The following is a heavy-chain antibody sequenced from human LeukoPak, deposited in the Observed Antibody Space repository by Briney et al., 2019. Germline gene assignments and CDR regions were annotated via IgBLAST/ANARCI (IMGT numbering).Heavy chain of an antibody. V-gene: IGHV3-30*18. CDR3: AKADQWLDLDY. J-gene: IGHJ4*02. CDR2: ISYDGSNK. D-gene: IGHD6-19*01. CDR1: GFTFSSYG. Sequence: GGSLRLSCAASGFTFSSYGMHWVRQAPGKGLEWVAVISYDGSNKYYADSVKGRFTISRDNSKNTLYLQMNNLRAEDTAVYYCAKADQWLDLDYWGQGTLVTVSS.